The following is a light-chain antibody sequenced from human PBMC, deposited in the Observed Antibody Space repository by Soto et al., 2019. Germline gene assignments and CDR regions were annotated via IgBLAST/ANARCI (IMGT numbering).Light chain of an antibody. CDR1: QSLVHSDGNTY. CDR2: KVS. CDR3: MQATQYRPYT. Sequence: DIVLTQTPLSSPVTLGQPASISCRSSQSLVHSDGNTYLSWFHQRPGQPPRLLIDKVSNRFSGVPDRFGGSVAGTDFTLKISRVEAEDVGIYFCMQATQYRPYTFGQGTKLEIK. V-gene: IGKV2-24*01. J-gene: IGKJ2*01.